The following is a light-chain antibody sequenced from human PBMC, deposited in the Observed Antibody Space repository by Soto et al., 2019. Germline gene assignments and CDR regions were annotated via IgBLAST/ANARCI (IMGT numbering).Light chain of an antibody. CDR2: GAS. V-gene: IGKV3-20*01. J-gene: IGKJ2*01. Sequence: EIVLTQSPGTLSLSPGERATLSCRASQSVSSNYLARYQQKPGQAPRLLIYGASSRATGIPDRFSGSGSGTDFTLTVSRLEPEDFAVYYCQQYGSSPRAFGRGTKLEIK. CDR3: QQYGSSPRA. CDR1: QSVSSNY.